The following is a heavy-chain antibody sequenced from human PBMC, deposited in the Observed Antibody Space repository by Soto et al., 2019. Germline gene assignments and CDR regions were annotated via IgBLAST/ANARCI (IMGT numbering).Heavy chain of an antibody. CDR3: AKDSPYSASYKEDGFDI. D-gene: IGHD1-26*01. CDR1: GFTFSSYA. J-gene: IGHJ3*02. CDR2: ISGSGGST. Sequence: GGSLRLSCEVSGFTFSSYAMSWVRQAPGRGLEWVSSISGSGGSTYHADSVNGRFTISRDNSKNTVFLQMNSLRAEDAAVYYCAKDSPYSASYKEDGFDIWGQGSLVTVSS. V-gene: IGHV3-23*01.